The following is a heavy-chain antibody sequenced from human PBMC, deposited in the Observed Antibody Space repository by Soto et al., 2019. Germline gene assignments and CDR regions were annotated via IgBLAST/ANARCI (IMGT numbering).Heavy chain of an antibody. Sequence: SETLSLTCTVSGGSISSSSYYWGWIRQPPGKGLEWIGSIYYSGSTYYNPSLKSRVTISVDTSKNQFSLKLSSVTAADTAVYYCARRLNGLGAWLDQPRGAFDIWGQGTMVTVSS. D-gene: IGHD3-16*01. CDR1: GGSISSSSYY. CDR2: IYYSGST. CDR3: ARRLNGLGAWLDQPRGAFDI. V-gene: IGHV4-39*01. J-gene: IGHJ3*02.